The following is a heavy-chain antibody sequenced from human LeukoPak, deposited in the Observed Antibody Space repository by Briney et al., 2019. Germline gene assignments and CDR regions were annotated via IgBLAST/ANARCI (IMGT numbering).Heavy chain of an antibody. Sequence: GASVKVCCKASGYTFTSYGISWVRQAPGQGLEWRGWISAYNGNTNDAQKLPGRVPMTTDTSTSTAYMELRSLRSDDTAVYYCARGGPTYSDFWSGYDACDYWGQGTLVTVSP. V-gene: IGHV1-18*01. CDR1: GYTFTSYG. CDR3: ARGGPTYSDFWSGYDACDY. D-gene: IGHD3-3*01. J-gene: IGHJ4*02. CDR2: ISAYNGNT.